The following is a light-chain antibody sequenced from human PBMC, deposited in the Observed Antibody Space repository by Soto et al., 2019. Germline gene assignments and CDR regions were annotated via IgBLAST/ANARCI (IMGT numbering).Light chain of an antibody. V-gene: IGLV2-14*01. CDR1: SSDVGGYLW. Sequence: QSVLTQPASLSESPGQSITISCTGTSSDVGGYLWVSWYQHHPGKAPKLVIYDVYQRPSGVSSRFSGSKSGNTAFLTISGLQTEDEADYYCVSYTSRSTYVFGSGTKVTVL. CDR2: DVY. CDR3: VSYTSRSTYV. J-gene: IGLJ1*01.